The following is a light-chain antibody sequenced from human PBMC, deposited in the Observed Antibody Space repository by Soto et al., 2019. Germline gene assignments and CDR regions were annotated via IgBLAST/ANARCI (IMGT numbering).Light chain of an antibody. CDR3: TSYVGNDIWV. J-gene: IGLJ3*02. V-gene: IGLV2-8*01. Sequence: QSALTQPPSASGSPGQSVTISCTGTSSDVGAYNYVSWYQQYPGKAPKLMLYEVTKRPSGVPDRFSGSKSGNTASLTVSGLQAEDEADCYCTSYVGNDIWVFGGGTKLTVL. CDR2: EVT. CDR1: SSDVGAYNY.